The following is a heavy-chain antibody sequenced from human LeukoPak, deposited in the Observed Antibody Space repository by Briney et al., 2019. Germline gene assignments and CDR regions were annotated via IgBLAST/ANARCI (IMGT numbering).Heavy chain of an antibody. Sequence: GASVKVSCKASGGTFSSYAISWVRQAPGQGLEWMGGIIPIFGTANYAQQFQGRVTITADKSTSTAYMELSSLRSDDTAVYYCARVYYYDSSGYGYWGQGTLVTVSS. CDR3: ARVYYYDSSGYGY. D-gene: IGHD3-22*01. CDR2: IIPIFGTA. V-gene: IGHV1-69*06. CDR1: GGTFSSYA. J-gene: IGHJ4*02.